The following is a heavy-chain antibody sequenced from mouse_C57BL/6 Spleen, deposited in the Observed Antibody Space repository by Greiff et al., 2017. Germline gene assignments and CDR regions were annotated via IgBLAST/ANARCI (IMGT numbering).Heavy chain of an antibody. CDR1: GYTFTSYW. V-gene: IGHV1-61*01. D-gene: IGHD2-4*01. Sequence: QVQLQQPGAELVRPGSSVKLSCKASGYTFTSYWMDWVKQRPGQGLEWIGNIYPSDSETHYNQKFKDKATLTVDKSSSTAYMQLSSLTSEDSAVYYCARVYDYDRPYFDVWGTGTTVTVSS. CDR3: ARVYDYDRPYFDV. J-gene: IGHJ1*03. CDR2: IYPSDSET.